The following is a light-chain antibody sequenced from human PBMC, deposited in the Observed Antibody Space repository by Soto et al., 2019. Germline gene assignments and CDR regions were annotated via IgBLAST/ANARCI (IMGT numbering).Light chain of an antibody. CDR2: DVS. Sequence: EIVLTQSPGTLSLSPGERATLSCRASQSLSSGYLAWYQQKLGQAPRLLIYDVSSRATGIPDRFSGSGSGTDFTLTISRLEPEDFAVYCCQQYSSSPYTFCQGTKLEIK. V-gene: IGKV3-20*01. CDR3: QQYSSSPYT. J-gene: IGKJ2*01. CDR1: QSLSSGY.